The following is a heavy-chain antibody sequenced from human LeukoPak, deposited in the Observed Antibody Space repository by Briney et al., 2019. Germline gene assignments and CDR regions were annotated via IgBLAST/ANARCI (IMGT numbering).Heavy chain of an antibody. D-gene: IGHD2-2*01. V-gene: IGHV1-69*05. CDR2: IIPIFGTA. CDR3: ARDGRGSNAFDI. Sequence: SVKVSCKASGGTFSSYAISWVRQAPGQGLEWMGGIIPIFGTANYAQKFQGRVTITTDESTSTAYMELSSLRSGDTAIYYCARDGRGSNAFDIWSQGTMVTVSS. J-gene: IGHJ3*02. CDR1: GGTFSSYA.